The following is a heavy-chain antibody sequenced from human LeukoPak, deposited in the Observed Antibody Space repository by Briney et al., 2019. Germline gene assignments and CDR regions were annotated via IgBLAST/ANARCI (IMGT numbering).Heavy chain of an antibody. CDR1: DYTFTRYA. J-gene: IGHJ4*02. V-gene: IGHV1-18*01. CDR2: ISAYDAST. D-gene: IGHD1-1*01. CDR3: ARDQSNTRGPYIYFEY. Sequence: ASLKVSCTGSDYTFTRYAISWVRQAPGQGLEWLGWISAYDASTKFAQSVQGRLTMTRDTTTSTAYMELRSLRPDDTALYYCARDQSNTRGPYIYFEYWGQGTLVTVSS.